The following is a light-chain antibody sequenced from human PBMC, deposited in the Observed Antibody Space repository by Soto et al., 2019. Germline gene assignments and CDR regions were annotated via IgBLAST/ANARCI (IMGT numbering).Light chain of an antibody. CDR3: QQRRYWPVT. CDR2: DAS. J-gene: IGKJ1*01. Sequence: EIVLTQSPAILSMSPGEIATLSCRASQSVSSYFAWYHQKPGQAPRLLIYDASNRATGVPARFSGSGSGTEFHLTISSLEPEDFAVYYCQQRRYWPVTFGQGTKVEIK. CDR1: QSVSSY. V-gene: IGKV3-11*01.